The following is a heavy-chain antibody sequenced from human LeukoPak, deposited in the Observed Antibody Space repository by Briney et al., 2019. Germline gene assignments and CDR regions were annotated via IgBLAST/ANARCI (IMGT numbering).Heavy chain of an antibody. V-gene: IGHV3-23*01. CDR2: ICGSGGGT. J-gene: IGHJ4*02. Sequence: GGSLGLSCAASGFTFSSYAMSWVRQAPGKGLEWVSVICGSGGGTYYADSVKGRFTISRDNSKNTLYLQMNSLRAEDTAVYYCAKNGGATCYSRVDFWGQGALVTVSS. D-gene: IGHD2-21*02. CDR3: AKNGGATCYSRVDF. CDR1: GFTFSSYA.